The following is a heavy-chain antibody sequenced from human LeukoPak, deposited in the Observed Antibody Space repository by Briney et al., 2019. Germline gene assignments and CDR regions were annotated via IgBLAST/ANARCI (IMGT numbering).Heavy chain of an antibody. D-gene: IGHD6-19*01. V-gene: IGHV3-21*01. CDR2: ISSSSSYI. CDR1: GFTFSSYS. CDR3: ASAEQWLVKYFQH. Sequence: EGSLRLSCAASGFTFSSYSMNWVRQAPGKGLEWVSSISSSSSYIYYADSVKGRFTISRDNAKNSLYLQMNSLRAEDTAVYYCASAEQWLVKYFQHWGQGTLVTVSS. J-gene: IGHJ1*01.